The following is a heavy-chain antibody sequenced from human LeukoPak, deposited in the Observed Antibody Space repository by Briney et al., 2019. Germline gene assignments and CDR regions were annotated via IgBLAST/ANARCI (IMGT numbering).Heavy chain of an antibody. J-gene: IGHJ6*03. CDR2: IYYSGST. V-gene: IGHV4-30-4*08. D-gene: IGHD3-22*01. CDR1: GGSISSGDYY. Sequence: SQTLSLTCTVSGGSISSGDYYWSWLRQPPGKGLEWIGYIYYSGSTYYNPSLKSRVTISVDTSKNQFSLKLSSVTAADTAVYYCARVLSSSGYYYQPPYYYYMDVWGKGTTVTVSS. CDR3: ARVLSSSGYYYQPPYYYYMDV.